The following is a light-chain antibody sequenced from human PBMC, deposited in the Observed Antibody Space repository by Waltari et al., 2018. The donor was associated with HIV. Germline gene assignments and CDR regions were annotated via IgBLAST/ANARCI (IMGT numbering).Light chain of an antibody. CDR2: EVT. V-gene: IGLV2-23*02. J-gene: IGLJ2*01. CDR3: CSYTGTGIV. Sequence: QSALTQLASVSGSPGQSITISCTGTSSHVGAYPLVSWYQQHPNKAPKLMIFEVTKRPSGVSDRFSGSRSGNTASLTISGLQTEDEGDYYCCSYTGTGIVFGGGTKLTVL. CDR1: SSHVGAYPL.